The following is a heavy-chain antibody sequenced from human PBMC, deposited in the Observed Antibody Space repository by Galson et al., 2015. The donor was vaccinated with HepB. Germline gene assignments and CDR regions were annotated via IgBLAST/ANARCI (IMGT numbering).Heavy chain of an antibody. CDR2: ISYDGSNK. D-gene: IGHD3-9*01. J-gene: IGHJ4*02. CDR3: ARGKYYDILTGYYQTLDY. V-gene: IGHV3-30*05. Sequence: SLRLSCAASGFTFSSFGMHWVRQAPGKGLEWVAVISYDGSNKYYADSVKGRFTISRDDSKNTLYLQMNSLRAEGTAVYYCARGKYYDILTGYYQTLDYWGQGTLVTVSS. CDR1: GFTFSSFG.